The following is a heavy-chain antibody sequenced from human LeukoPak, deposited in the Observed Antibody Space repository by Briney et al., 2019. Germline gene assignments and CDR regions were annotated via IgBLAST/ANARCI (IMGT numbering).Heavy chain of an antibody. V-gene: IGHV4-61*08. D-gene: IGHD2-15*01. CDR3: ARDGIRGSRGGTLPRYMDV. Sequence: PSETLSLTCTVSGGSISSGGYYWSWIRQPPGKGLEWIGEINHSGSTNYNPSLKSRVTISVDTSKKQFSLKLSSVTAADTAVYYCARDGIRGSRGGTLPRYMDVWGKGTTVTVSS. CDR2: INHSGST. J-gene: IGHJ6*03. CDR1: GGSISSGGYY.